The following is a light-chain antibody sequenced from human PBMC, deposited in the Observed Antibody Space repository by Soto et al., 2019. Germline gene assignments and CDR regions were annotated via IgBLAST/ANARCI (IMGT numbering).Light chain of an antibody. CDR3: QQYGSSPIT. CDR2: AAS. J-gene: IGKJ5*01. V-gene: IGKV1-9*01. Sequence: IHLTQTPPSLSPSVGDRVTVTCRASQGISSYLAWYQQKPGKAPKLLIYAASTLQSGVPSRFSGSGSGTDFTLTISRLEPADFAVYYCQQYGSSPITFGQGTRLEIK. CDR1: QGISSY.